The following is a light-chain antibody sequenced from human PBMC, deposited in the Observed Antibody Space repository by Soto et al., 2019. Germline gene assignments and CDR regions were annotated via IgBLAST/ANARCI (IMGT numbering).Light chain of an antibody. CDR3: HQYSAWPLT. J-gene: IGKJ4*01. CDR1: QTIGTS. Sequence: ETVMTQSPAALSVSPGERVTLSCRASQTIGTSLAWYQQRPGQAPRLLNYTASNRASRTPARFSGFGSGAEFTLTITSLQSEDFAIYYCHQYSAWPLTFGGGTKVEIK. V-gene: IGKV3D-15*01. CDR2: TAS.